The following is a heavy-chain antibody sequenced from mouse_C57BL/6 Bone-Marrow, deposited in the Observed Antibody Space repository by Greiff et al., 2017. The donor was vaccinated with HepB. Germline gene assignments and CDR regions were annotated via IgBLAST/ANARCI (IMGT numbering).Heavy chain of an antibody. D-gene: IGHD4-1*01. J-gene: IGHJ2*01. CDR2: IRLKSDNYAT. CDR1: GFTFSNYW. V-gene: IGHV6-3*01. CDR3: TVAGAFDY. Sequence: EVKLVESGGGLVQPGGSMKLSCVASGFTFSNYWMNWVRQSPEKGLEWVAQIRLKSDNYATHYAESVKGRFTISRDDSKSSVYLQMNNLRAEDTGIYYCTVAGAFDYWGKGTTLTVSS.